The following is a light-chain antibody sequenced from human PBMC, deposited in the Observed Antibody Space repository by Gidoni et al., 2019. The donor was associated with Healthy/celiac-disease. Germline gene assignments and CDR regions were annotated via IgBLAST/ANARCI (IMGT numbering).Light chain of an antibody. CDR2: AAS. V-gene: IGKV1-39*01. CDR3: QQSYSTPGT. J-gene: IGKJ1*01. CDR1: QSISSY. Sequence: VGDRVTITCRASQSISSYLNWYQQKPGKAPKLLIYAASSLQSGVPSRFSGSGSGTDFTLTISSLQPEDFATYYCQQSYSTPGTFGQGTKVEIK.